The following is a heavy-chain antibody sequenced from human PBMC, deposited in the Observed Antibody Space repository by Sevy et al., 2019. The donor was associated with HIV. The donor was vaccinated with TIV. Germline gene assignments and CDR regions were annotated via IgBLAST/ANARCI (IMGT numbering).Heavy chain of an antibody. V-gene: IGHV3-21*04. D-gene: IGHD3-3*01. Sequence: GGSLRLSCAASGFTFRTYSMNWVRQAPGKGLEWLSSISDDSRYIYYSDSVKGRFTISRANAKSFLFLQMNNLRVEDTAIYYCARDFTVFGVVSGIDYWGQGNLLTVSS. CDR1: GFTFRTYS. J-gene: IGHJ4*02. CDR3: ARDFTVFGVVSGIDY. CDR2: ISDDSRYI.